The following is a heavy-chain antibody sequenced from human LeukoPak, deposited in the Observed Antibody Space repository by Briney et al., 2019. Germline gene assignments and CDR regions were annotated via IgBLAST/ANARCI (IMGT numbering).Heavy chain of an antibody. V-gene: IGHV3-15*01. CDR2: IKTKTDGVTT. CDR1: GFTFSKAW. Sequence: PGGSLRLSCAASGFTFSKAWMSWVRQAPGKGLEWVGRIKTKTDGVTTDYAAPVKGRFTISRDDSKTTFYLQMNSLKTEDTAVYFCTGFETSGPDAFDIWGRGTMVTVSS. J-gene: IGHJ3*02. CDR3: TGFETSGPDAFDI. D-gene: IGHD5-12*01.